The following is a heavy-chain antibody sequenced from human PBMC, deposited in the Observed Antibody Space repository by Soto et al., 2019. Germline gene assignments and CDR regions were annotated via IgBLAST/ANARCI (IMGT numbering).Heavy chain of an antibody. J-gene: IGHJ5*02. Sequence: SETLSLTCTVSGGSVSSGSYYWSWIRQPPGKGLEWIGYIYYSGSTNYNPSLKSRVTISVDTSKNQFSLKLSSVTAADTAVYYCARGGSSEWEDNWFDPWGQGTLVTVSS. V-gene: IGHV4-61*01. D-gene: IGHD1-26*01. CDR2: IYYSGST. CDR1: GGSVSSGSYY. CDR3: ARGGSSEWEDNWFDP.